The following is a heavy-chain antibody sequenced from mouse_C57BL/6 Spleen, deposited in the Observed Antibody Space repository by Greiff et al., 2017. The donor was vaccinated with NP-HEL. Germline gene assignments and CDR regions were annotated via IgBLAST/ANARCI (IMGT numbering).Heavy chain of an antibody. Sequence: QVQLKESGAELVRPGTSVKMSCKASGYTFTNYWIGWAKQRPGHGLEWIGDIYPGGGYTNYNEKFKGKATLTADKSSSTAYMQFSSLTSEDSAIYYCARSRDSYAMDYWGQGTSVTVSS. CDR1: GYTFTNYW. CDR3: ARSRDSYAMDY. CDR2: IYPGGGYT. V-gene: IGHV1-63*01. J-gene: IGHJ4*01.